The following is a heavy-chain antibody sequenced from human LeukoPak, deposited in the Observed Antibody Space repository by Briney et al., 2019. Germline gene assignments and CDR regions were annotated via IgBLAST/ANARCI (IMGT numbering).Heavy chain of an antibody. D-gene: IGHD3-3*01. CDR2: IYSGGST. Sequence: GGSLRLSCAASGFTFSTYDMSWVRQAPGKGLQWVSVIYSGGSTYYADSVKGRFTISRDNSKNTLYLQMNSLRAEDTAVYYCARGIRGFLEWFPYYFDYWGQGTLVTVSS. V-gene: IGHV3-53*01. J-gene: IGHJ4*02. CDR1: GFTFSTYD. CDR3: ARGIRGFLEWFPYYFDY.